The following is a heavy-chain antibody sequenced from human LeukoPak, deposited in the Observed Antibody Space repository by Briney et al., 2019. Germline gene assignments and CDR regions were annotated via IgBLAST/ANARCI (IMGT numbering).Heavy chain of an antibody. CDR1: GFDFSGAW. CDR3: CTHHTSSSCIY. CDR2: IISKAGGETR. V-gene: IGHV3-15*01. D-gene: IGHD6-13*01. J-gene: IGHJ4*02. Sequence: GGSLRLSCAASGFDFSGAWMSWVRQGPGKGLEWVGRIISKAGGETRDYAAPVKGRFTISRDDSRNTVYLQMNSPRTEDTAVYYCCTHHTSSSCIYWGQGTLVTVSS.